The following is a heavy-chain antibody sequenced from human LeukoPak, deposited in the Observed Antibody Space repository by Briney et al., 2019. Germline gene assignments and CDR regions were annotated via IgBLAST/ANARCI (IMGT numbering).Heavy chain of an antibody. J-gene: IGHJ5*02. V-gene: IGHV3-20*04. CDR3: ARDRVYSGSYRSVINWFDP. D-gene: IGHD1-26*01. CDR1: GFTFDDYG. CDR2: INWNGGST. Sequence: GGSLRLSCAASGFTFDDYGMSWVRRAPGKGPEWVSGINWNGGSTGYADSVKGRFTISRDNAKNSLYLQMNSLRAEDTALYYCARDRVYSGSYRSVINWFDPWGQGTLVTVSS.